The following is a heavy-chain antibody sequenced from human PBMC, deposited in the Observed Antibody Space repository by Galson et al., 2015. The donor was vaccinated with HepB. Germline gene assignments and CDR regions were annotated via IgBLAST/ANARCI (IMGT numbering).Heavy chain of an antibody. J-gene: IGHJ6*02. Sequence: SLRLSCAASGFTFSNYWMSWVRQAPGKGLEWVANIKQDESEKHYVDSVKGRFTISRDNAKSSLYLQMNSLRVEDTAVYYCAQRDTPPYYYNDMDVWGQGAPVTVSS. CDR1: GFTFSNYW. CDR3: AQRDTPPYYYNDMDV. CDR2: IKQDESEK. V-gene: IGHV3-7*03. D-gene: IGHD5-18*01.